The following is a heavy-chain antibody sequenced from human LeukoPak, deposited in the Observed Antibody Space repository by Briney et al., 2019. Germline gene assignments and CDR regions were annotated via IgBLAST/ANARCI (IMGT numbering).Heavy chain of an antibody. V-gene: IGHV3-74*01. CDR1: GFIFSDHW. CDR3: ARGNYHAMDV. Sequence: HPGGSLRLSCGASGFIFSDHWMYWVRQTPGEGLVCVSLIKGDGSSTTYADSVKGRFTISRDNAKNTVYLQMNSLRAEDTAVYYCARGNYHAMDVWGQGTTVTVSS. J-gene: IGHJ6*02. CDR2: IKGDGSST.